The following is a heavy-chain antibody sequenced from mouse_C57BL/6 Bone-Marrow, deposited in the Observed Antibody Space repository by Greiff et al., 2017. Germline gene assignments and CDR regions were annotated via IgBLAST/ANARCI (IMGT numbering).Heavy chain of an antibody. CDR3: ARWRVDSSGPSY. J-gene: IGHJ2*01. Sequence: QVQLQQSGAELARPGASVKLSCKASGYTFTSYGISWVKQRTGQGLEWIGEIYPRSGNTYYNEKFKGKATLTADKSSSTAYMELRSLTSEDSAVYFCARWRVDSSGPSYWGQGTTLTVSS. V-gene: IGHV1-81*01. CDR2: IYPRSGNT. D-gene: IGHD3-2*02. CDR1: GYTFTSYG.